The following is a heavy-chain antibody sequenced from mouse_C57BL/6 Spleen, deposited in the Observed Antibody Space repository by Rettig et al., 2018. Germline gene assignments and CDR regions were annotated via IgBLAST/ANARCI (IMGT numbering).Heavy chain of an antibody. Sequence: INWVKQRPGKGLDWIGQIYPGDGDTNYNGKFKGKATLTADKSSSTAYMQLSSLTSEDSAVYSCARGAYWGQGTLVTVSA. J-gene: IGHJ3*01. V-gene: IGHV1-80*01. CDR3: ARGAY. CDR2: IYPGDGDT.